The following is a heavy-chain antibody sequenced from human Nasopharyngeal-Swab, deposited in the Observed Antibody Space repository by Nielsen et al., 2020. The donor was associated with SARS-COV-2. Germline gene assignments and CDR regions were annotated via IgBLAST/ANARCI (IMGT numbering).Heavy chain of an antibody. CDR2: IIPIFGTA. V-gene: IGHV1-69*13. Sequence: SVKVSCKATGGTFISYAISWVRQAPGQGLEWMGGIIPIFGTANYAQKFQGRVTITADESTSTAYMELSSLRSEDTAMYYCARDRYDILTGYYPPPYYGMDVWGQGTTVTVSS. CDR1: GGTFISYA. CDR3: ARDRYDILTGYYPPPYYGMDV. J-gene: IGHJ6*02. D-gene: IGHD3-9*01.